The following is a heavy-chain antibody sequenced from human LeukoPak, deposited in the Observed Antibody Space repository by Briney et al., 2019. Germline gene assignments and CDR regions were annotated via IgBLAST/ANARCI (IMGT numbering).Heavy chain of an antibody. CDR1: GYTFTSYA. CDR3: AREGGQVGDYVWGSYRPTEDPFDY. D-gene: IGHD3-16*02. CDR2: INTDTGNP. Sequence: ASVKVSGKASGYTFTSYAMNWVRQAPGQGLEWMGWINTDTGNPTYAQGFTGRFVFSLDTSVSTAYLQISSLKAEDTAVYYCAREGGQVGDYVWGSYRPTEDPFDYWGQGTLVTVSS. J-gene: IGHJ4*02. V-gene: IGHV7-4-1*02.